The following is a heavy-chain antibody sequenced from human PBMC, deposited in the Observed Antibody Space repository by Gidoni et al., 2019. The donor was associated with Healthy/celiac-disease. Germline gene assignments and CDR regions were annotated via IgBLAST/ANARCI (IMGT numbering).Heavy chain of an antibody. CDR3: ARDRGTMVRRGGVDC. V-gene: IGHV4-34*01. D-gene: IGHD3-10*01. CDR1: GGSFSGYY. J-gene: IGHJ4*02. Sequence: QVQLQQWGAGLLKPSETLSLTCAVYGGSFSGYYWSWIRQPPGKGLEWIGEINHSGSTNYNPSLKSRVTISVDTAKNQFSLKLSSVTAADTAVYYCARDRGTMVRRGGVDCWGQGTLVTVSS. CDR2: INHSGST.